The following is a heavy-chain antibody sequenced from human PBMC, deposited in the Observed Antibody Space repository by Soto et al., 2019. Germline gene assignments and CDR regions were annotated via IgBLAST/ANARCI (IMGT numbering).Heavy chain of an antibody. Sequence: QVQLVQSGAEMKKPGASVKVACKASGYTFTSFDISWLRQATGQGLEWMGWMAPFSGNTGSAQKFQGRISLTRNTSINTAYMELPGLTSDDTDMYYCARGLCTGGTCYGLTFDLWGQGTVVTVSS. CDR3: ARGLCTGGTCYGLTFDL. CDR1: GYTFTSFD. V-gene: IGHV1-8*01. D-gene: IGHD2-15*01. J-gene: IGHJ3*01. CDR2: MAPFSGNT.